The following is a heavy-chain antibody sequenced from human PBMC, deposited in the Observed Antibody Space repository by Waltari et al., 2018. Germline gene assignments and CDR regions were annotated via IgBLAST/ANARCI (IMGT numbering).Heavy chain of an antibody. Sequence: EVQLVQSGAEVKKPGESLKISCKGSGYTFTSYWIGWVRQMPGKGLEWMGPIYPGDSDTRYRPSFQGQVTISADKSISTAYLQWSSLKTSDTAMYFCGRRYGSGSQGVDCWGQGTLVTVSS. V-gene: IGHV5-51*01. D-gene: IGHD3-10*01. CDR2: IYPGDSDT. J-gene: IGHJ4*02. CDR1: GYTFTSYW. CDR3: GRRYGSGSQGVDC.